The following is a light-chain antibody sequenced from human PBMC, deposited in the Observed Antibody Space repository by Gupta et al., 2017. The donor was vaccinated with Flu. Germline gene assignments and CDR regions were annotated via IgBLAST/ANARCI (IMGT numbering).Light chain of an antibody. CDR1: QGVSRY. Sequence: VGDRVTISCRASQGVSRYLAWYQQKVGKAPRLLIYSASTLQSGIPSRFSGSGIGRDFTLTIRSLQPEDFATYFCQQVNSYPYTFGQGTKLEIK. CDR2: SAS. V-gene: IGKV1-9*01. CDR3: QQVNSYPYT. J-gene: IGKJ2*01.